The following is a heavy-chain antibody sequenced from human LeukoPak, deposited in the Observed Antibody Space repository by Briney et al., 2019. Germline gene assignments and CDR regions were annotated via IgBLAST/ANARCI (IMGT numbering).Heavy chain of an antibody. CDR2: IWYDGSNK. J-gene: IGHJ4*02. Sequence: GGSLRLSCAASGFTFNSYGMHWVRQAPGKGLEWVAVIWYDGSNKYYADSVKGRFTISRDNSKNTLYLQMNSLRAEDTAVYYCAKDLYSGSYLNPFDYWGQGTLVTVSS. CDR3: AKDLYSGSYLNPFDY. D-gene: IGHD1-26*01. V-gene: IGHV3-33*06. CDR1: GFTFNSYG.